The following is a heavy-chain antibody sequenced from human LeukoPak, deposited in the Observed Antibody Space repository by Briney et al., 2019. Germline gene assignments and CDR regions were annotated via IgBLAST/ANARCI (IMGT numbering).Heavy chain of an antibody. J-gene: IGHJ4*02. V-gene: IGHV3-21*01. Sequence: PGGSLRLSCAASGFTFTNYAMSWVRQAPGKGLEWVSSISSSSSYIYYADSVKGRFTISRDNAKNSLYLQMNSLRAEDTAVYYCAVRRGIYYWGQGTLVTVSS. CDR1: GFTFTNYA. CDR2: ISSSSSYI. CDR3: AVRRGIYY.